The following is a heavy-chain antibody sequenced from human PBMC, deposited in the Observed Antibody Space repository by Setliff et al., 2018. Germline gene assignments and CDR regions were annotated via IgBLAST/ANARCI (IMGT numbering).Heavy chain of an antibody. D-gene: IGHD6-19*01. J-gene: IGHJ4*02. CDR3: AGDPPNNGWSFDY. CDR2: IWSDGNNQ. CDR1: GFTFSTHA. V-gene: IGHV3-33*01. Sequence: GGSLRLSCGASGFTFSTHAMHWVRQAPGKGLEWVAMIWSDGNNQFYPGSVKGRFTVSRDNSKNMVYLQIDNLRVDDTAVYYCAGDPPNNGWSFDYWGQGTLVTVSS.